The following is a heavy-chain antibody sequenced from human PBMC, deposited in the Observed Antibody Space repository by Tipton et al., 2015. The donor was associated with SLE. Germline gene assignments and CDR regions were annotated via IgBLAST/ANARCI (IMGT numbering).Heavy chain of an antibody. V-gene: IGHV3-7*01. CDR3: AREPGYSTSWYYFDY. D-gene: IGHD6-13*01. Sequence: SLRLSCAASGFTFSSYWMSWVRQAPGKGLEWVANIKQDGSEKSYVDSVKGRFTISRDNAKNSLYLQMNSLRAEDTAVYYCAREPGYSTSWYYFDYWGQGTLVTVSS. CDR2: IKQDGSEK. J-gene: IGHJ4*02. CDR1: GFTFSSYW.